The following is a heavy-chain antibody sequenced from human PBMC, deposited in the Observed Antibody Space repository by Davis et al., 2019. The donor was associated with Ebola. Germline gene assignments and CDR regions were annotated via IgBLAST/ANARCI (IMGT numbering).Heavy chain of an antibody. D-gene: IGHD6-6*01. J-gene: IGHJ6*04. CDR3: ARRPRGSSSAGFYYGMDV. V-gene: IGHV7-4-1*02. CDR1: GYTFINYA. CDR2: INTDTGNP. Sequence: APVKVSCKASGYTFINYAMNWVRQAPGQGLEWMGWINTDTGNPTYAQGFTGRFVFSLDTSVNTAYLQISSLKADDSAVYYCARRPRGSSSAGFYYGMDVWGKGTTVTVSS.